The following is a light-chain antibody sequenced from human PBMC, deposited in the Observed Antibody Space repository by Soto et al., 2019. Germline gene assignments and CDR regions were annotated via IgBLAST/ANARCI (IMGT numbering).Light chain of an antibody. V-gene: IGLV2-8*01. CDR1: SSDVGGYNY. J-gene: IGLJ3*02. Sequence: QSVLTQPPSASGSPGQSVTISCTGTSSDVGGYNYVSWYQQHPGKAPKLMIYEVSKRPSGVPDRFSGSKSGNTASLTVSGLQAEEEADYYCSSYAGSNFWVFGGGTKLTVL. CDR2: EVS. CDR3: SSYAGSNFWV.